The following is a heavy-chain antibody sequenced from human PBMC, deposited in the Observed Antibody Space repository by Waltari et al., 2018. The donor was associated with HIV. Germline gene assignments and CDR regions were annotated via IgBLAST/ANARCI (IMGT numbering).Heavy chain of an antibody. Sequence: VRLQQWGAGLLKPSETLSLTCAVYGGSFSKYYCTWIRQTPEKGLEWIGEINHSGTTDYNPSLKSRLTMSIDTSKNQFSLKLNSVTAADTAVYYCARHRFTRGNSAWYFLYWGQGTHVTVSS. CDR1: GGSFSKYY. CDR3: ARHRFTRGNSAWYFLY. J-gene: IGHJ4*02. CDR2: INHSGTT. D-gene: IGHD6-19*01. V-gene: IGHV4-34*02.